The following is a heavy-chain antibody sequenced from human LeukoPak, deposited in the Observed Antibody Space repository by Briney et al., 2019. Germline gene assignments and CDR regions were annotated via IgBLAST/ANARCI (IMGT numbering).Heavy chain of an antibody. CDR3: ARALDYDFWSGARGSSAFDI. Sequence: GGSLRLACAASGFTFSSYSMNWVRQAPGKGLEWVSSISSSSSYIYYADSVKGRFTISRDNAKNSLYLQMNSLRAEDTAVYYCARALDYDFWSGARGSSAFDIWGQGTMVTVSS. J-gene: IGHJ3*02. CDR2: ISSSSSYI. D-gene: IGHD3-3*01. CDR1: GFTFSSYS. V-gene: IGHV3-21*01.